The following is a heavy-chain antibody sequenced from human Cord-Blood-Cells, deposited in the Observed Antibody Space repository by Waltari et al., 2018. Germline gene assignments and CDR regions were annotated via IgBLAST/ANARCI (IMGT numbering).Heavy chain of an antibody. CDR3: ASSKTGLRAFDI. V-gene: IGHV3-21*01. J-gene: IGHJ3*02. CDR1: GFTFSSYS. CDR2: ISSSSSYI. Sequence: EVPLVESGGGLVKPGGSLRLSCAASGFTFSSYSMNWVRQAPGKGLEWVSSISSSSSYIYDADSVKGQFTISRDNAKNSLYLQMNSLRAEDTAVYYCASSKTGLRAFDIWGQGTMVTVSS. D-gene: IGHD7-27*01.